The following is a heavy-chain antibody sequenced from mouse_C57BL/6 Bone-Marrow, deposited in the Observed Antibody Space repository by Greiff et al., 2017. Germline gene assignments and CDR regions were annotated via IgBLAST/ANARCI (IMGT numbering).Heavy chain of an antibody. CDR1: GFNIKNTY. CDR2: IDPAHGNT. D-gene: IGHD2-1*01. J-gene: IGHJ4*01. Sequence: VQLKQSVAELVMPGASVKLSCTASGFNIKNTYMHWVKQRPEQGLEWIGRIDPAHGNTKYAPKFQGKATITADTSSNTAYLQLSSLTSADTAIYYCAPYNYGNYSYAMDYWGQGTAVTVSS. CDR3: APYNYGNYSYAMDY. V-gene: IGHV14-3*01.